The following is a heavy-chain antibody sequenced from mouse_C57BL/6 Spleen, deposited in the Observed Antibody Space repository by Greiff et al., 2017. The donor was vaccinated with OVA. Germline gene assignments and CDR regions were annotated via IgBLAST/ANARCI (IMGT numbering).Heavy chain of an antibody. CDR2: IWSGGST. CDR1: GFSLTSYG. V-gene: IGHV2-2*01. D-gene: IGHD2-3*01. CDR3: ARSFLYDGYPPLDY. Sequence: VQLQQSGPGLVQPSQSLSITCTVSGFSLTSYGVHWVRQSPGKGLEWLGVIWSGGSTDYNAAFISRLSISNDNSKSQVLFKMISLQADDTAIYYCARSFLYDGYPPLDYWGQGTTLTVSS. J-gene: IGHJ2*01.